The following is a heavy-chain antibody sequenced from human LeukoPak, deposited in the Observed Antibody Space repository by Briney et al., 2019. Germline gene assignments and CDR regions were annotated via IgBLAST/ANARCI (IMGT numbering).Heavy chain of an antibody. J-gene: IGHJ4*02. V-gene: IGHV4-4*07. CDR2: IYTSGST. CDR3: PRVGDGKNYDY. D-gene: IGHD5-24*01. CDR1: GGSISSYY. Sequence: PSETLSLTCTVSGGSISSYYWSWIRQPAGKGLEWIGRIYTSGSTNYNPSLKSRVTMSVDTSKNQFSLKLSSVTAADTAVYYSPRVGDGKNYDYWGQETLVTVSS.